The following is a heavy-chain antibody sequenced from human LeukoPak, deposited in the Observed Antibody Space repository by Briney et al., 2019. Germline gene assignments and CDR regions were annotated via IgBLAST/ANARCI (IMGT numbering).Heavy chain of an antibody. CDR3: ARHSDSGGYETAFDI. Sequence: PSETLSLTCTVSGASISSGSYFWGWIRQPPGKGLEWIGSVSHSRSTYYNPSLRSRVTISADTSKSQFSLELTPMTAADTALYYCARHSDSGGYETAFDIWGQGTMVTVSS. CDR1: GASISSGSYF. CDR2: VSHSRST. J-gene: IGHJ3*02. V-gene: IGHV4-39*01. D-gene: IGHD3-22*01.